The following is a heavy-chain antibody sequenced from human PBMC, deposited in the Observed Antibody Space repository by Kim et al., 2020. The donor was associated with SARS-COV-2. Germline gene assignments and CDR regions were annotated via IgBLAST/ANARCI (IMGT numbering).Heavy chain of an antibody. CDR2: IYYSGRT. J-gene: IGHJ6*02. D-gene: IGHD3-16*01. Sequence: SETLSLTCTVSGDSISSYYWSWIRQPPGKGLEWIGFIYYSGRTNYNPSLKSRVTISLDTSKNQFSLKLSSVTAADTAVYYCARVGVNRYYYYYGMDVWGQGTTVTVSS. V-gene: IGHV4-59*13. CDR1: GDSISSYY. CDR3: ARVGVNRYYYYYGMDV.